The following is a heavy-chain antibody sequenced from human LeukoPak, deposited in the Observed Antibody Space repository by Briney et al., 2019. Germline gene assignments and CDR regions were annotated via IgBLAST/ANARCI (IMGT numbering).Heavy chain of an antibody. V-gene: IGHV3-23*01. CDR3: AKGSYYDSSGSFYFDY. D-gene: IGHD3-22*01. CDR2: ISGSGDNT. J-gene: IGHJ4*02. CDR1: GFTFSSYA. Sequence: GGSLRLSCAASGFTFSSYAMSWVGQAPGKGLEWVSGISGSGDNTYYADSVKGRFTISRDNSKNTLYVQVNSLGTEDTAAYYCAKGSYYDSSGSFYFDYWGQGTLVTVSS.